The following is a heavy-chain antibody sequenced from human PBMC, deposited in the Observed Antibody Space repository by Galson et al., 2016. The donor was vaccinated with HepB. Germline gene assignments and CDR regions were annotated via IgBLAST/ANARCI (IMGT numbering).Heavy chain of an antibody. CDR1: GFTVSNNY. J-gene: IGHJ6*02. Sequence: SLRLSCAASGFTVSNNYMSWVRQAPGKGLEWVSVIYSGGATKYADSVKGRFTISRDDSKNTLYLQMDSLRAEDTALYYCASAPSRSVWGQGTTVTVSS. CDR2: IYSGGAT. D-gene: IGHD1-14*01. V-gene: IGHV3-66*01. CDR3: ASAPSRSV.